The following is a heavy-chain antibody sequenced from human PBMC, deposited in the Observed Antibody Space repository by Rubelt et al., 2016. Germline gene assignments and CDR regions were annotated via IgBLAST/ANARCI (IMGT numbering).Heavy chain of an antibody. J-gene: IGHJ4*02. V-gene: IGHV3-23*01. Sequence: GKGLEWDSAISGSGGSTYYADSVKGRFTISRDNSKNTLYLQMNSLRAEDTAVYYCAKVYHIVVVTAIKGSVYFDYWGQGTLVTVSS. CDR2: ISGSGGST. CDR3: AKVYHIVVVTAIKGSVYFDY. D-gene: IGHD2-21*02.